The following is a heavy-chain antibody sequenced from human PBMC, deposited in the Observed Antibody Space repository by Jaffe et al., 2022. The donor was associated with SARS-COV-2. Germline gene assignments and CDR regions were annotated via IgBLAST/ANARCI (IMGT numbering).Heavy chain of an antibody. J-gene: IGHJ5*02. V-gene: IGHV3-33*01. CDR3: ARDPVWFGELLRNSNWFDP. D-gene: IGHD3-10*01. CDR1: GFTFSSYG. Sequence: QVQLVESGGGVVQPGRSLRLSCAASGFTFSSYGMHWVRQAPGKGLEWVAVIWYDGSNKYYADSVKGRFTISRDNSKNTLYLQMNSLRAEDTAVYYCARDPVWFGELLRNSNWFDPWGQGTLVTVSS. CDR2: IWYDGSNK.